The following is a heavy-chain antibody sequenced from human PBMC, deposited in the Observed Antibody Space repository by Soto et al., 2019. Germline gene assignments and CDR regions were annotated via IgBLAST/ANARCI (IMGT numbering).Heavy chain of an antibody. D-gene: IGHD3-3*01. CDR3: AKESNVWSDGFDY. Sequence: QVQLVESGGGVVQPGRSLRLSCAASGFTFSSYVMHWVRQAPVKGLEWVAVISYDGSNKYYADSVKGRFTISRDNSKNTLYLQMNSLRAEDTAVYYCAKESNVWSDGFDYWGQGTLVTVSS. CDR2: ISYDGSNK. CDR1: GFTFSSYV. J-gene: IGHJ4*02. V-gene: IGHV3-30*18.